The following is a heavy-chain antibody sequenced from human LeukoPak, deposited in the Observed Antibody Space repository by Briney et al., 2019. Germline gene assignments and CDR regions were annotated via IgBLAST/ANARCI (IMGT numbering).Heavy chain of an antibody. V-gene: IGHV4-59*01. CDR3: ARAAIFGVARI. J-gene: IGHJ4*02. CDR2: IYYSGST. D-gene: IGHD3-3*01. Sequence: SETLSLTCTVSGGSISSYYWSWIRQPPGKGLEWIGYIYYSGSTNYNPSLKSRVTISVDTSKNQFSLKLSSVTAADTAVYYCARAAIFGVARIWGQGTLVTVSS. CDR1: GGSISSYY.